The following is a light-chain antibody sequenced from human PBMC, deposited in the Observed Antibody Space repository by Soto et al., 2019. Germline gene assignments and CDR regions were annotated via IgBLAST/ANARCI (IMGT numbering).Light chain of an antibody. J-gene: IGLJ2*01. CDR3: YSYDSSLSAVV. V-gene: IGLV1-40*01. CDR1: SSNIGAGYD. Sequence: QSVLTQPPSVSGAPGQTVTISCTGSSSNIGAGYDVHWYQQLPGTAPKLLIYGNSNRPSGVPDRFSGANSGTSASLAITGLQAEDEADYYCYSYDSSLSAVVFGGGTKLTVL. CDR2: GNS.